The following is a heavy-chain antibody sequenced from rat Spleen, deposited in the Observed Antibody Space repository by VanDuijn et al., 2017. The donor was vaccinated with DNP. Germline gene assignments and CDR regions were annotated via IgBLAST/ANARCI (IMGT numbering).Heavy chain of an antibody. CDR2: IIYDGSHT. Sequence: EVQLVESGGGVVQPGNSLKLSCAASGFTFSDPAMAWVRQSPKMGLEWVATIIYDGSHTFYRDSVKGRFTISSDNAKSTLYLQMDSLRSEDTATYYCATHLGSSWATDAWGQGTSVTVSS. CDR1: GFTFSDPA. CDR3: ATHLGSSWATDA. J-gene: IGHJ4*01. D-gene: IGHD1-2*01. V-gene: IGHV5S10*01.